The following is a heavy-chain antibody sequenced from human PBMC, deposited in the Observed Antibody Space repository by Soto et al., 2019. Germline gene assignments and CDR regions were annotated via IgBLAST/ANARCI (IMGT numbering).Heavy chain of an antibody. Sequence: PGGSLRLSCAASGFPFSSYEMNWVRQAPGKGLECISYISSSGGTISYADSVKGRFTISRDNAKNSLYLQMNNLRAEDTAVYYCARVVYDSSGYYYPWGQGTMVTVSS. CDR1: GFPFSSYE. J-gene: IGHJ5*02. CDR3: ARVVYDSSGYYYP. CDR2: ISSSGGTI. D-gene: IGHD3-22*01. V-gene: IGHV3-48*03.